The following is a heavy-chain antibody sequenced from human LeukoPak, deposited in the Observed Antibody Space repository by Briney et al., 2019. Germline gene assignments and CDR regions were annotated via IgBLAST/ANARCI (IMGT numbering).Heavy chain of an antibody. CDR1: GFTFSNVW. D-gene: IGHD6-19*01. CDR2: ISSSSSYI. Sequence: PGGSLRLSCEASGFTFSNVWMNWVRQAPGKGLEWVSSISSSSSYIYYADSVKGRFTISRDNAKNSLYLQMNSLRAEDTAVYYCARDRSDRLAVAGTSAFDYWGQGTLVTVSS. J-gene: IGHJ4*02. CDR3: ARDRSDRLAVAGTSAFDY. V-gene: IGHV3-21*01.